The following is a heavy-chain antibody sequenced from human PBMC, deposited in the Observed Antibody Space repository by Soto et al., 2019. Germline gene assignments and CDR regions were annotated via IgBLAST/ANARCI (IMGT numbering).Heavy chain of an antibody. CDR3: ARFGTRKIAARPSLYNYYGMDI. CDR2: ISVYNGNT. CDR1: GYTFTSYG. J-gene: IGHJ6*02. D-gene: IGHD6-6*01. V-gene: IGHV1-18*01. Sequence: ASVKVSGKASGYTFTSYGISWVRQAPGQGLEWMGWISVYNGNTNYAQNLQDRVTMTTDTSTSTAYMDLRSLRSDDTAVYYCARFGTRKIAARPSLYNYYGMDIWGQGTTVTVSS.